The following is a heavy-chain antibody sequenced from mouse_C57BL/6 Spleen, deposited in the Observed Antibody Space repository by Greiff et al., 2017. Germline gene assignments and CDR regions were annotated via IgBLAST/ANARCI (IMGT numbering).Heavy chain of an antibody. CDR3: ARRGGYDPFAY. CDR2: ISNGGGST. V-gene: IGHV5-12*01. Sequence: DVQLVESGGGLVQPGGSLKLSCAASGFTFSDYYMYWVRQTPEKRLEWVAYISNGGGSTYYPDTVKGRFTISRDNAKNTLYLQMSRLKSEDTAMYYCARRGGYDPFAYWGQGTLVTVSA. J-gene: IGHJ3*01. D-gene: IGHD2-2*01. CDR1: GFTFSDYY.